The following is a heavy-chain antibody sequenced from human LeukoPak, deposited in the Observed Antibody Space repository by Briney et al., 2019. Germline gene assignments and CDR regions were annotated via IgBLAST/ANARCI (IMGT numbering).Heavy chain of an antibody. V-gene: IGHV1-18*01. CDR3: ARGAGVYFDY. CDR2: ISAYNGNT. D-gene: IGHD3-10*01. CDR1: GYTLTELS. J-gene: IGHJ4*02. Sequence: ASVKVSCKVSGYTLTELSMHWVRQAPGQGLEWMGWISAYNGNTNYAQKLQGRVTMTTDTSTSTAYMELRSLRSDDTAVYYCARGAGVYFDYWGQGTLVTVSS.